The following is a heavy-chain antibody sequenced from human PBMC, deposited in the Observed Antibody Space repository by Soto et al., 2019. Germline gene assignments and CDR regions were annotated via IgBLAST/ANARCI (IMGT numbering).Heavy chain of an antibody. CDR2: IYSGGST. V-gene: IGHV3-53*01. J-gene: IGHJ6*02. CDR1: GFTVSSNY. D-gene: IGHD2-2*01. CDR3: AREPYDYVMDV. Sequence: EVQLVESGGGLIQPGGSLRLSCAASGFTVSSNYMSWVRQAPGKGLEWVSVIYSGGSTYYADSVKGRFTISRDNSKNTLYLQMNSLRSEDTAVYYCAREPYDYVMDVWGQGTTVTVSS.